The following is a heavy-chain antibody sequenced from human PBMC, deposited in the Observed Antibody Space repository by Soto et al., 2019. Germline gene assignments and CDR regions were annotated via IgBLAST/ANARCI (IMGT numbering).Heavy chain of an antibody. CDR2: TSAYNGNT. CDR3: ARDSPPPRE. J-gene: IGHJ4*02. V-gene: IGHV1-18*01. CDR1: GYTFTSYG. Sequence: QVQLVQSGAEVKKPGASLKVSCKASGYTFTSYGISWLRQAPGQGLEWIGWTSAYNGNTNYAQKLQGRVTMTTATSTSTAYLELRSLRSAGTAVYYCARDSPPPREWGQGTLVTVSS.